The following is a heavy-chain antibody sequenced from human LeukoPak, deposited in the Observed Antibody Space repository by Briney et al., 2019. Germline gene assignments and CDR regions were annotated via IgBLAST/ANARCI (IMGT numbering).Heavy chain of an antibody. D-gene: IGHD3-16*01. V-gene: IGHV4-34*01. CDR3: ARAVMAAYAFDI. Sequence: SETLSLTCAVYSGSFSGYYWSWIRQPPGKGLGWIGEINHSGSTNYNPSLKNRVTISVDTSKNQFSLKLSSVTAADTAVYYCARAVMAAYAFDIWGQGTMVTVSS. CDR2: INHSGST. J-gene: IGHJ3*02. CDR1: SGSFSGYY.